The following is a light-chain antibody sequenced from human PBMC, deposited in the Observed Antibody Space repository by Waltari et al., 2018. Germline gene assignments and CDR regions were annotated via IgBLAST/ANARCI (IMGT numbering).Light chain of an antibody. J-gene: IGLJ2*01. CDR1: SRDVGGDDS. Sequence: QSALTQPASVSGSPGQSITITCTGSSRDVGGDDSVSWYQDLPGPAPKVIIYDVNNRPPASSDRFAGSQSGNTASRTISGLQADDEANCYCSSQSSNSGVLCGVGTKLTVL. V-gene: IGLV2-14*03. CDR3: SSQSSNSGVL. CDR2: DVN.